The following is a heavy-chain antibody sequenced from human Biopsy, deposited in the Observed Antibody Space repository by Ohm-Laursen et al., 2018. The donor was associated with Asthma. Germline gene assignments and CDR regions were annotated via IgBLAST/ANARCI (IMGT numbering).Heavy chain of an antibody. J-gene: IGHJ6*02. CDR3: ARERAGVLGSYNGMDV. CDR1: GFTFSNYG. D-gene: IGHD2-8*01. Sequence: RSLRLSCAASGFTFSNYGMHWVRQVAGKGLDWVAVVTYDGISQYYAESVKGRFTISRDNSRNTLNLQINSVRPDDTAVYFCARERAGVLGSYNGMDVWGPGTTVSVSS. CDR2: VTYDGISQ. V-gene: IGHV3-30*03.